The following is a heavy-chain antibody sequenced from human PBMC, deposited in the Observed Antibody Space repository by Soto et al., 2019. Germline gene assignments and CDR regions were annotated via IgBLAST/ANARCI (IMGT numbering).Heavy chain of an antibody. CDR2: INHSGST. D-gene: IGHD3-10*01. CDR3: ARGPYRYYGSGTYYYYYYGMDV. CDR1: GGSFIGYY. V-gene: IGHV4-34*01. J-gene: IGHJ6*02. Sequence: PEPLSLTCAVYGGSFIGYYWSWIRQPPGKGLEWIGEINHSGSTNYNPSLKSRVTVSVDTSKNQFSLKLSSVTAADTAVYYCARGPYRYYGSGTYYYYYYGMDVWGQGTTVT.